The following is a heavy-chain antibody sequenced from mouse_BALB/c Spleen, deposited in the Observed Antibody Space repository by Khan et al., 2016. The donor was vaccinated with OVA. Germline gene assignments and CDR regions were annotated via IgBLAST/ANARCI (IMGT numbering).Heavy chain of an antibody. CDR2: INTYTGAP. V-gene: IGHV9-3-1*01. J-gene: IGHJ4*01. Sequence: QVQLKQSGPELKKPGETVQLSCKASGFTFTNYGMNWVKQAPGKGLKWMGWINTYTGAPTFADDFKGRFAFSLETSASTAYLQINSLKNEDTATYFCARVGYSGTMDCWGQGTSVTVSS. D-gene: IGHD2-2*01. CDR1: GFTFTNYG. CDR3: ARVGYSGTMDC.